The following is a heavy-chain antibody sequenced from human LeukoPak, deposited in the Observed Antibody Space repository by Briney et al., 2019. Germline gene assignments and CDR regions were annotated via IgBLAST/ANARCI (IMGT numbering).Heavy chain of an antibody. V-gene: IGHV3-23*01. CDR3: AKGHFGSGSYYFDY. CDR1: GFTFSSYA. Sequence: GGSLRLSCAASGFTFSSYAMSWVRQAPGKGLEWVSAISGSSGSTYYADSVKGRFTVSRDDSKSTLYLQMNSLRAEDTAVYYCAKGHFGSGSYYFDYWGQGTLVTVSS. CDR2: ISGSSGST. D-gene: IGHD3-10*01. J-gene: IGHJ4*02.